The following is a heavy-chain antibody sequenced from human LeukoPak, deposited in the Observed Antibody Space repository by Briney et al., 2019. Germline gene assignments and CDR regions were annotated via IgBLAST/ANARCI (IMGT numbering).Heavy chain of an antibody. V-gene: IGHV1-8*03. J-gene: IGHJ6*03. CDR3: ARGSPDGYSSGWYVYYYYYMDV. Sequence: ASVKASCKASGYTFTSYDINWVRQATGQGLEWMGWMNPNSGNTGYAQKFQGRVTITRNTSISTAYMELSSLRSEDTAVYYCARGSPDGYSSGWYVYYYYYMDVWGKGTTVTVSS. D-gene: IGHD6-19*01. CDR1: GYTFTSYD. CDR2: MNPNSGNT.